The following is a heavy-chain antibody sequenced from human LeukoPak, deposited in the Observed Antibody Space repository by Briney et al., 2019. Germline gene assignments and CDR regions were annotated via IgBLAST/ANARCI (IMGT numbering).Heavy chain of an antibody. V-gene: IGHV3-23*01. CDR2: ILSTGTT. CDR1: GFPFSASA. Sequence: GGSLRLSCAASGFPFSASAMTWVRQAPGKGREWVSHILSTGTTYYADSMRRRFTISRANSKNKLYLLMPSLRAEDAPVCYFASVKVDTGDPVGWFDPWGQGTLVTVSS. D-gene: IGHD4-17*01. CDR3: ASVKVDTGDPVGWFDP. J-gene: IGHJ5*02.